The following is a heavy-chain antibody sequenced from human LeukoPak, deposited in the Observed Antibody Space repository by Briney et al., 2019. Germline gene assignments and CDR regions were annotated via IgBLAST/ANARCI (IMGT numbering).Heavy chain of an antibody. CDR3: ARVAAATFYYYYMDV. J-gene: IGHJ6*03. D-gene: IGHD2-15*01. CDR1: GFTFSDYE. V-gene: IGHV3-48*03. CDR2: ISGSGCAI. Sequence: PGGSLRLSCAVSGFTFSDYEMNWVRQAPGKGLEWVSYISGSGCAIYYADSVKGRFTISRDNSKNTLYLQMNSLRAEDTAVYYCARVAAATFYYYYMDVWGKGTTVTVSS.